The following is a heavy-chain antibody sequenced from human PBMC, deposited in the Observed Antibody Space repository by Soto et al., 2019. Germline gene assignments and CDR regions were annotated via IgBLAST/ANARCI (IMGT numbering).Heavy chain of an antibody. Sequence: PGGSVRLSWAASGFTFSRDGMSWVRQAPGKGLEWVSLITDNGGSTYYADSVKGRFTISRDNTKNTLYLQMNSLRAEDTAVYYCAKDYYDSSGYFDYRGQGSLVTVSS. CDR1: GFTFSRDG. CDR2: ITDNGGST. J-gene: IGHJ4*02. V-gene: IGHV3-23*01. D-gene: IGHD3-22*01. CDR3: AKDYYDSSGYFDY.